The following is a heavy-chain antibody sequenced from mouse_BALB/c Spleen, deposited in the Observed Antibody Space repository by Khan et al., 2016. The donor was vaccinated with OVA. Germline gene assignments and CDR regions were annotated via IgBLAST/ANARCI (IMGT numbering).Heavy chain of an antibody. CDR3: ARSGGNFHWYFDV. V-gene: IGHV5-17*02. CDR1: GFTFSSFG. Sequence: EVELVESGGGLVQPGGSRKLSCAASGFTFSSFGIHWVRQAPKKGLEWVAYISSGSSTIYYVDTVKGRFTISRDIPKNTLFLQMPSLRSEDTAMYYCARSGGNFHWYFDVWGAGTSVTVSS. D-gene: IGHD2-1*01. CDR2: ISSGSSTI. J-gene: IGHJ1*01.